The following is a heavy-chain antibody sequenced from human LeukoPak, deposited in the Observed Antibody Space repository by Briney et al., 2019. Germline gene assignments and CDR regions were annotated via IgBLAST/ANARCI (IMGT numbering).Heavy chain of an antibody. V-gene: IGHV1-18*01. CDR2: ISAYNGNT. D-gene: IGHD3-22*01. Sequence: ASVKVSCKTSGYTFTNYGISWVRQAPGQGLEWMGWISAYNGNTNYAQKLQGRVTMTTDTSTRTAYMEVRSLRSDDTAVYYCATGSTYYDSSGSIVDYWGQGTLVTVSS. J-gene: IGHJ4*02. CDR3: ATGSTYYDSSGSIVDY. CDR1: GYTFTNYG.